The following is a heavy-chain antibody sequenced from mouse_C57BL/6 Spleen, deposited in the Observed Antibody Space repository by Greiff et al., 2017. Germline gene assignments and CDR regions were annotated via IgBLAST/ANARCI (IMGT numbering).Heavy chain of an antibody. CDR2: INYDGSST. CDR3: ARAPRGFDY. J-gene: IGHJ2*01. CDR1: GFTFSDYY. V-gene: IGHV5-16*01. Sequence: EVQLQESEGGLVQPGSSMKLSCTASGFTFSDYYMAWVRQVPEKGLEWVANINYDGSSTYYLDSLKSRFIISRDNAKNILYLQMSSLKSEDTATYYCARAPRGFDYWGQGTTLTVSS.